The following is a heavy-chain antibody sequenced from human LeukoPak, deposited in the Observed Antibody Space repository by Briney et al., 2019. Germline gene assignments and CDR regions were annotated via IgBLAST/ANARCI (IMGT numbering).Heavy chain of an antibody. D-gene: IGHD5-18*01. CDR1: GFTFSSYA. J-gene: IGHJ3*02. V-gene: IGHV3-23*01. CDR3: AKDCTAMVMGDAFDI. CDR2: ISGSGGST. Sequence: GGSLRLSCAASGFTFSSYAMSWVRQARGKGLEWVSAISGSGGSTYYADSVKGRFTISRDNSKNTLYLQMNSLRAEDTAVYYCAKDCTAMVMGDAFDIWGQGTMVTVSS.